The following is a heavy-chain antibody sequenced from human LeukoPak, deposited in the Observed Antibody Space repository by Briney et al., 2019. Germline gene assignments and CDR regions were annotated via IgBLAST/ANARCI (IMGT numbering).Heavy chain of an antibody. Sequence: GGSLRLSCAASGFTFSISAMSWVRQAQGKRLEWVSGISGSVVSTYYADSVKGRFTISRDNSKNTLYLQMNSLRAEDTAVYYCAKGSLSGGTHYFDFWGQGTLVTVSS. CDR3: AKGSLSGGTHYFDF. D-gene: IGHD2-15*01. V-gene: IGHV3-23*01. CDR2: ISGSVVST. CDR1: GFTFSISA. J-gene: IGHJ4*02.